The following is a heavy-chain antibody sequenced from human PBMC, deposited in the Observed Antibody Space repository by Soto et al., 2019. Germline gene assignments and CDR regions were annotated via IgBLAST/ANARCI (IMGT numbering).Heavy chain of an antibody. V-gene: IGHV3-30-3*01. Sequence: QVQLVESGGGVVQPGSSLRLSCAASGFSFKNYAFHWVRQAPGKGLEWVALISHNDEPKIFYADSVQGRFTISRDNFKNTVSLQMNSLRDEDTAVCHCARGVRAETYYNAFDYWGQGTQVTVSS. D-gene: IGHD3-10*01. CDR2: ISHNDEPKI. J-gene: IGHJ4*01. CDR3: ARGVRAETYYNAFDY. CDR1: GFSFKNYA.